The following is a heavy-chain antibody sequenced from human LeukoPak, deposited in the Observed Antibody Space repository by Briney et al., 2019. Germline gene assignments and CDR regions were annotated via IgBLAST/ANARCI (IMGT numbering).Heavy chain of an antibody. J-gene: IGHJ5*02. CDR3: ASRGLWFGDHPLPNWFDP. D-gene: IGHD3-10*01. CDR1: GGSISSSNYH. CDR2: IYYSGST. Sequence: SETLSLTCTVSGGSISSSNYHWGWIRQPPGKGLEWIGTIYYSGSTYYNPSLKSRVTISVDTSKNQFSLKLSSVTAADTAVYYCASRGLWFGDHPLPNWFDPWGQGTLVTVSS. V-gene: IGHV4-39*01.